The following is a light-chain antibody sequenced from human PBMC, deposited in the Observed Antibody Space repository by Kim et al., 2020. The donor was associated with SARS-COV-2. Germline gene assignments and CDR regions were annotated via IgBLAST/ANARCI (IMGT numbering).Light chain of an antibody. CDR1: QSISSW. J-gene: IGKJ1*01. Sequence: ASVGDSVTITCRASQSISSWLAWYQQKPGKAPKLLIYKASSLESGVPSRFSGSGSGTEFTLTISSLQPDDFATYHCQQYNSAPWTFGQGTKVDIK. CDR2: KAS. CDR3: QQYNSAPWT. V-gene: IGKV1-5*03.